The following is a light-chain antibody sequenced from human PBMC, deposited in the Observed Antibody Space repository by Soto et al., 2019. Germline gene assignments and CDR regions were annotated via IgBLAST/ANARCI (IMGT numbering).Light chain of an antibody. V-gene: IGLV2-8*01. Sequence: QSALTHPPSASASPGQSVTIPCTGTATDVGGYNYVSWYHQLPGKAPKLIIYEVTKRPSGVPDRFSGSKSGNTASLTVSGLQAEDEGTYSCTSFARLNTPYILFGGGTKVTVL. CDR3: TSFARLNTPYIL. CDR2: EVT. CDR1: ATDVGGYNY. J-gene: IGLJ2*01.